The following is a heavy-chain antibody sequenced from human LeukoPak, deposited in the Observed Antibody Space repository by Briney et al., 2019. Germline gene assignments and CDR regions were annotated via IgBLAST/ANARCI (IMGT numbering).Heavy chain of an antibody. CDR2: LYSDGNT. Sequence: GGSLRLSCAASGFTVITNDMTWVRQAPGKGLEWVSVLYSDGNTKYEDSVQGRFTISSDNSKNTLYLEMNSLSPDDTAVYYCVRGVEPLAANTLAYWGQGTLVTVSS. D-gene: IGHD1-14*01. CDR1: GFTVITND. CDR3: VRGVEPLAANTLAY. V-gene: IGHV3-53*01. J-gene: IGHJ4*02.